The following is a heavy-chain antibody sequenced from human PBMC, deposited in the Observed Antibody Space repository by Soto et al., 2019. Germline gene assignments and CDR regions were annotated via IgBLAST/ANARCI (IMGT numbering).Heavy chain of an antibody. CDR2: ILHDGSAE. CDR3: ARSRDGYSFYFYYGMDG. Sequence: HPGGSLRLSCAASGFIFTSYGMHWVRQAPGKGLEWMALILHDGSAEHYADSVKGRFTISRDNSKNTLYLKMNSLTAEDTAVYYCARSRDGYSFYFYYGMDGWGQGTTVTVSS. CDR1: GFIFTSYG. D-gene: IGHD4-4*01. V-gene: IGHV3-30*03. J-gene: IGHJ6*02.